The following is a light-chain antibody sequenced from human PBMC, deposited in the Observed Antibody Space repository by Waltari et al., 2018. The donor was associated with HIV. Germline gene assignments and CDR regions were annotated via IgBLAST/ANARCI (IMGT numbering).Light chain of an antibody. J-gene: IGKJ3*01. CDR1: QGISVT. V-gene: IGKV1-39*01. CDR2: ASF. CDR3: QQSYTAPLT. Sequence: IQMTQSPSSLSASVGDRVTITCRASQGISVTLNWYQQKPGKAPRLLIYASFSLQGGVPSRFSGSASGADFTLTISSLQPEDFATYYCQQSYTAPLTFGPGTKVDV.